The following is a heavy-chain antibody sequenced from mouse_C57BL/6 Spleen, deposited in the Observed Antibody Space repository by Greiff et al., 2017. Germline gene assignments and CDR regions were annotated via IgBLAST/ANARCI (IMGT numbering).Heavy chain of an antibody. CDR3: TRGDGYYLFDY. Sequence: EVKLMESGEGLVKPGGSLKLSCAASGFTFSSYAMSWVRQTPEKRLEWVAYISSGGDYIYYADTVKGRFTISRDNARNTLYLQMSSLKSEDTAMYYCTRGDGYYLFDYWGQGTTLTVSS. V-gene: IGHV5-9-1*02. D-gene: IGHD2-3*01. CDR2: ISSGGDYI. CDR1: GFTFSSYA. J-gene: IGHJ2*01.